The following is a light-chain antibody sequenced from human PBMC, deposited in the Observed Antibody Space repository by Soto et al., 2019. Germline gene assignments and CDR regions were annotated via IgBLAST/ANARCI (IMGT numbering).Light chain of an antibody. CDR3: QHRSDLPP. CDR2: DAS. V-gene: IGKV3-11*01. CDR1: QSVNNK. J-gene: IGKJ4*01. Sequence: EIVMTQSPATLSVSPGERVTLSCRASQSVNNKLAWYQQKPGQAPRLVIYDASSRAAGIPDRFSSSGSGTDFTLTISNLEPEDFAVDFCQHRSDLPPFGEGTKVDIK.